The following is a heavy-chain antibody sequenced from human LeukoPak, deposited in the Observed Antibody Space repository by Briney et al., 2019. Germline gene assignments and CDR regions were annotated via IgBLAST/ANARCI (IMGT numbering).Heavy chain of an antibody. CDR3: ENSKPMWNDAFDI. V-gene: IGHV6-1*01. J-gene: IGHJ3*02. Sequence: SQTLSLTCAISGDRLSSNSALWNWIRQSPSRGLEWLGRTYYRSKWYNDYAVSVKSRITINADTSKNQFALQLNSVTPEDTAVYYCENSKPMWNDAFDIWGQGTMVTVSS. D-gene: IGHD1-1*01. CDR1: GDRLSSNSAL. CDR2: TYYRSKWYN.